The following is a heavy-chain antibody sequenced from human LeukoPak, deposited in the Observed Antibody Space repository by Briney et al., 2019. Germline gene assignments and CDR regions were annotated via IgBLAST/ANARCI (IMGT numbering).Heavy chain of an antibody. J-gene: IGHJ4*02. CDR3: ARDWFEYSSSWYGDRGGFDY. D-gene: IGHD6-13*01. Sequence: SQTLSLTCAISGDSVSSNSAAWNWIRQSPSRGLEWLGRTYYRSKWYNDYAVSVKSRITINPDTSKNQFSLQLNSVTPEDTAVYYCARDWFEYSSSWYGDRGGFDYWGQGTLVTVSS. V-gene: IGHV6-1*01. CDR1: GDSVSSNSAA. CDR2: TYYRSKWYN.